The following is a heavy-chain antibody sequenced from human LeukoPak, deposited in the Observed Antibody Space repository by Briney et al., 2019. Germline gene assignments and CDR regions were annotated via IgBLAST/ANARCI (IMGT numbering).Heavy chain of an antibody. Sequence: SETLSLTCTVSGGSISSSSYYWGWIRQPPGKGLEWIGSIYYSGSTYYNPSLKSRVTISVDTSKNQFSLKLSSVTAADTAVYYCASDIQLGWGVGASYWDYWGQGTLVTVSS. D-gene: IGHD1-26*01. CDR1: GGSISSSSYY. J-gene: IGHJ4*02. CDR2: IYYSGST. V-gene: IGHV4-39*07. CDR3: ASDIQLGWGVGASYWDY.